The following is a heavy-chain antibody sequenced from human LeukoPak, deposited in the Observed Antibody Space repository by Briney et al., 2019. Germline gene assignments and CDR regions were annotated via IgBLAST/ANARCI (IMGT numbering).Heavy chain of an antibody. CDR2: ISKNGSTI. CDR1: GFTFSDYY. CDR3: ASTLAYCGRDCYFGIFDY. V-gene: IGHV3-11*01. Sequence: GGSLRLSCAASGFTFSDYYMSWIRQAPGKGLEWVSYISKNGSTIYYADSVKGRFTISRDNAKNSLYLQMNSLRAEDTAVYYCASTLAYCGRDCYFGIFDYWGQGTLVTVSS. D-gene: IGHD2-21*02. J-gene: IGHJ4*02.